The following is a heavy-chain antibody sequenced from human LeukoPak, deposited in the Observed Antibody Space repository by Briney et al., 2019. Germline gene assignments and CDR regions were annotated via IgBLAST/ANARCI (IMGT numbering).Heavy chain of an antibody. Sequence: GGSLRLSCAASGFTFTSYAMSWVRQAPGKGLEWVSGITSSGNTHYADSVKGRFTISRDNSKNTLYMQMNSLRAEETAMYYCARDLRADLLPLEDYWGQGTLVTVSS. CDR2: ITSSGNT. V-gene: IGHV3-23*01. CDR1: GFTFTSYA. CDR3: ARDLRADLLPLEDY. J-gene: IGHJ4*02. D-gene: IGHD4-17*01.